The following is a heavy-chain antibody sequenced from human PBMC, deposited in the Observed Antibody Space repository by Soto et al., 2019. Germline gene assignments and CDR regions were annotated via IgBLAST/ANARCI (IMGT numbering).Heavy chain of an antibody. J-gene: IGHJ4*02. D-gene: IGHD2-15*01. CDR2: SYYSGSP. V-gene: IGHV4-59*12. CDR3: ARVSRSGGSCYS. Sequence: SETLSLNCIVSGESISHYYWTWIRKKKGKGLEWIGHSYYSGSPNYNASLKSRSTISVDTSKNQFSLKLSSVTAADTAVYYCARVSRSGGSCYSWGQGTLVTVSS. CDR1: GESISHYY.